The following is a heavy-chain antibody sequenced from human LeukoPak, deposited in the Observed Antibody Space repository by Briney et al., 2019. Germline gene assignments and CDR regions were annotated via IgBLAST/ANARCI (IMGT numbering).Heavy chain of an antibody. CDR1: GFTFSSYA. CDR3: PVLRVDTSML. V-gene: IGHV3-23*01. Sequence: PGGSLRLSCAASGFTFSSYAINWVRQAPGKGLEWVSAISGTGGSTYYADSVQGRFTISRENSTNTVSLQMNSLRAEDTAIYYCPVLRVDTSMLWGQGTLVTVSS. J-gene: IGHJ1*01. D-gene: IGHD5-18*01. CDR2: ISGTGGST.